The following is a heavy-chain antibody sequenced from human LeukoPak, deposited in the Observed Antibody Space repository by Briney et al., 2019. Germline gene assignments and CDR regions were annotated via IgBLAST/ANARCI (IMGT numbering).Heavy chain of an antibody. Sequence: GSLRLSCAASGFTYSSYAMSWVRQPPGKGLEWIGEINHSGSTNYNPSLKSRVTISVDTSKNQFSLKLSSVTAADTAVYYCARGPLRYFDWFFSSFDIWGQGTMVTVSS. J-gene: IGHJ3*02. V-gene: IGHV4-34*01. D-gene: IGHD3-9*01. CDR1: GFTYSSYA. CDR2: INHSGST. CDR3: ARGPLRYFDWFFSSFDI.